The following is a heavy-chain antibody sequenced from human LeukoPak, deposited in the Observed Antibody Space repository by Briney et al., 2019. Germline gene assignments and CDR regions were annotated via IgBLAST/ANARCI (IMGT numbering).Heavy chain of an antibody. CDR3: ARVMGPGGMDV. J-gene: IGHJ6*02. Sequence: GGSLRPSCTASGFTFSSYSMNWVRQAPGEGLEWISYISSSSSTIYYADSVKGRFTISRDNAKNSLYLQLNSLRAEDTALYYCARVMGPGGMDVWGRGTTVTVSS. D-gene: IGHD3-16*01. CDR1: GFTFSSYS. CDR2: ISSSSSTI. V-gene: IGHV3-48*04.